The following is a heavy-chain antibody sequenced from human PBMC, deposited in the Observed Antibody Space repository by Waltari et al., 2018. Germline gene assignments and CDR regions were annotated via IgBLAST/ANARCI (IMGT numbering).Heavy chain of an antibody. CDR3: AKGGSPYCGGDCYFDY. Sequence: EVQLVESGGGLVQPGGSLSLSCAASGFTFSNYAMNWVRQAPGKGLEWVSAISGSGGSTYYADSVMGRFTISRDNSKKTLFLQMNSLRAEDTAVYYCAKGGSPYCGGDCYFDYWGQGTLVTVSS. CDR2: ISGSGGST. D-gene: IGHD2-21*01. J-gene: IGHJ4*02. CDR1: GFTFSNYA. V-gene: IGHV3-23*04.